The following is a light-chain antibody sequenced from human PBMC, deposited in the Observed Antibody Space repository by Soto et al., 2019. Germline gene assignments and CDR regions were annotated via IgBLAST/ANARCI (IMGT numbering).Light chain of an antibody. V-gene: IGLV2-14*01. Sequence: QSALTQPASVSGSPRQSITVSCTGTSSDVGGYNYISWYQQAPGKAPKLLIYDVINRPSGVSHRFSGSKSGNTASLTISGLQAEDEADYYCSSYSSIGTLYVFGGGTKVTVL. CDR2: DVI. J-gene: IGLJ1*01. CDR3: SSYSSIGTLYV. CDR1: SSDVGGYNY.